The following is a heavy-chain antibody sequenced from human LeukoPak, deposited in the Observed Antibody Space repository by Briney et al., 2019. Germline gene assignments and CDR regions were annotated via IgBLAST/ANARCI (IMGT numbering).Heavy chain of an antibody. D-gene: IGHD3-22*01. CDR1: GFTSSSYE. CDR3: ARVRSYYDSSGYSHYFDY. CDR2: PSSSGSTI. V-gene: IGHV3-48*03. Sequence: GGSLRLSCAASGFTSSSYEMQWVGQPPGRGREWVSYPSSSGSTIYYADSVKGRFTISRDNAKNSLYLQMNSLRAEDTAVYYCARVRSYYDSSGYSHYFDYWGQGTLVTVSS. J-gene: IGHJ4*02.